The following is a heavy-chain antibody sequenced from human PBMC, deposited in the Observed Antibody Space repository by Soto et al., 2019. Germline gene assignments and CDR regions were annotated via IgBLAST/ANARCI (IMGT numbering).Heavy chain of an antibody. CDR2: IIHVFGTA. J-gene: IGHJ6*02. CDR1: GGTFSSYA. V-gene: IGHV1-69*12. D-gene: IGHD2-2*01. CDR3: TRAVGMGIIVLLPAATVHYGMDV. Sequence: QVQLVQSGAEVKKPGSSVKVSCKASGGTFSSYAISWVRQAPGQGLEWMGGIIHVFGTANYAQKFKGRVTITADATTSTASTELRGLRAEDTAVYYCTRAVGMGIIVLLPAATVHYGMDVWGPGTTGSDSS.